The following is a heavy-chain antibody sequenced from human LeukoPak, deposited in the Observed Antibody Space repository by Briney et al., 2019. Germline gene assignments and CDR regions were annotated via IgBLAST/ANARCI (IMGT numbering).Heavy chain of an antibody. CDR1: GYSFTSYY. CDR3: ASGTVAVADHHFDY. V-gene: IGHV1-46*01. CDR2: INPSGGST. D-gene: IGHD6-19*01. Sequence: ASVKVSCKASGYSFTSYYMHWMRQAPGQGLEWMGIINPSGGSTSYAQKFQDRVTMTRDTSTSTVYMELSSLRSEDTAVYYCASGTVAVADHHFDYWGPGTLVTVSS. J-gene: IGHJ4*02.